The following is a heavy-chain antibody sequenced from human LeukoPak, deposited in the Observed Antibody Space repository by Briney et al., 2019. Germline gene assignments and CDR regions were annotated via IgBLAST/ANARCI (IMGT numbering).Heavy chain of an antibody. CDR3: ARVSGGYCSSTSCYASSGHFDY. Sequence: SVKVSCKASGGTFSSYAISWVRQAPGQGLDWMGGIIPIFGTAHYAQKFQGRVTITADKSTSTAYMELSSLISEDTAVYYCARVSGGYCSSTSCYASSGHFDYWGQGTLVTVSS. V-gene: IGHV1-69*06. D-gene: IGHD2-2*01. CDR1: GGTFSSYA. J-gene: IGHJ4*02. CDR2: IIPIFGTA.